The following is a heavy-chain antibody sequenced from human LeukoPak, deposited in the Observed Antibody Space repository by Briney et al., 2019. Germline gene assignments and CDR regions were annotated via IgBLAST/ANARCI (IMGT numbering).Heavy chain of an antibody. V-gene: IGHV3-30*04. Sequence: PGRSLRLSCAASGFTFSSYAMHWVRQAPGKGLEWVAVISYDGSNKYYADSVKGRFTISRDNSKNTLYLQMNSLRAEDTAVYYCAKDLDRSTEFVYDILTAHLNGAPGDYWGQGTLVTVSS. CDR1: GFTFSSYA. J-gene: IGHJ4*02. CDR3: AKDLDRSTEFVYDILTAHLNGAPGDY. D-gene: IGHD3-9*01. CDR2: ISYDGSNK.